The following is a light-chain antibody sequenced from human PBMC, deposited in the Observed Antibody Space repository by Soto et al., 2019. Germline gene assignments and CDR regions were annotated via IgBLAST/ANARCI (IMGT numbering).Light chain of an antibody. V-gene: IGLV2-14*01. Sequence: QSALTQPASVSGSPGQSITISCTGTSSDVGAYRYVSWYQQQPGRAPKLMIYEVSYRPLGVSNRFSGSKSGNMASLTISGLQAEDEADYYCSSFTSSDTWVFGGGTKVTVL. CDR1: SSDVGAYRY. J-gene: IGLJ3*02. CDR3: SSFTSSDTWV. CDR2: EVS.